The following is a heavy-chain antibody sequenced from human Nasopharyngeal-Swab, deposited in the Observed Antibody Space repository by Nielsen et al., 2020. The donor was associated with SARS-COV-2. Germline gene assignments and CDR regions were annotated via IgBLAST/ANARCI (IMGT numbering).Heavy chain of an antibody. J-gene: IGHJ6*03. CDR1: GFTFSSND. CDR2: IGAAGGT. D-gene: IGHD2-2*01. Sequence: GESLKISCAASGFTFSSNDMHWVRLHRGKGLEWVSAIGAAGGTYYPDSVKGRFTISRENAKNSLYLQMNSLRAEDTAIYYCVKGMPQSGGMDVWGKGTTVSVSS. CDR3: VKGMPQSGGMDV. V-gene: IGHV3-13*01.